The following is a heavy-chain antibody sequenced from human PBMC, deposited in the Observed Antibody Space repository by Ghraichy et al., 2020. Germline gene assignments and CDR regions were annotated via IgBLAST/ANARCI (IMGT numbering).Heavy chain of an antibody. V-gene: IGHV4-59*01. J-gene: IGHJ4*02. Sequence: SETLSLTCTVSGGSISSYYWSWIRQPPGKGLEWIGYIYYSGSTNYNPSLKSRVTISVDTSKNQFSLKLSSVTAADTAVYYCARAPGTLTPHYYYGDYVAFDYWGQGTLVTVSS. CDR3: ARAPGTLTPHYYYGDYVAFDY. CDR1: GGSISSYY. CDR2: IYYSGST. D-gene: IGHD4-17*01.